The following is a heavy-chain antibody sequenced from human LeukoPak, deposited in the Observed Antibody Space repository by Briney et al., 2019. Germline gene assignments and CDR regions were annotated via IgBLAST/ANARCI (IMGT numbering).Heavy chain of an antibody. CDR2: IYYSGST. V-gene: IGHV4-39*07. CDR3: ARGGSDLDY. CDR1: GGSIGSSSYY. Sequence: SETLSLTCTVSGGSIGSSSYYWGWIRQPPGKGLEWIGSIYYSGSTYYNPSLKSRVTISVDTSKNQFSLKLSSVTAADTAVYYCARGGSDLDYWGQGTLVTVSS. J-gene: IGHJ4*02.